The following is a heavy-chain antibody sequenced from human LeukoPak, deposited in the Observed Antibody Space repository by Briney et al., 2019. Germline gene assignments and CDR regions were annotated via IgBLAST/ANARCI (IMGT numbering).Heavy chain of an antibody. J-gene: IGHJ6*02. CDR2: ISSSSSYI. Sequence: GGSLRLSCAASGFTFSSYSMNWVRQAPGKGLEWVSSISSSSSYIYYADSVKGRFTISRDNAKNSLYLQMNSLRAEDTAVYYCARDVATLGMDVWGRGTTVTVSS. D-gene: IGHD5-12*01. V-gene: IGHV3-21*01. CDR1: GFTFSSYS. CDR3: ARDVATLGMDV.